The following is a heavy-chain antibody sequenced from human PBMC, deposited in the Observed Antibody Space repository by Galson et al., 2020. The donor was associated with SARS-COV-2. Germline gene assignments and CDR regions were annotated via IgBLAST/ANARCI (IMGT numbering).Heavy chain of an antibody. CDR3: ARIRSGSRLYDAFDI. V-gene: IGHV3-21*04. Sequence: GGSLRLSCAASGFTFSRYSMHWVRQAPGKGLEWVSFISGSSSYIYYADSVKGRFTISRDNAKNLLNLEMKSLRVEDTAVYYCARIRSGSRLYDAFDIWGQGTKVTVSS. J-gene: IGHJ3*02. CDR2: ISGSSSYI. CDR1: GFTFSRYS. D-gene: IGHD1-26*01.